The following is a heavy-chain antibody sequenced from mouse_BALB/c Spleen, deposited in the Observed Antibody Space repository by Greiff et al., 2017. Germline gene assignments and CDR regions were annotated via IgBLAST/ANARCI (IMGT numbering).Heavy chain of an antibody. CDR2: ISSGGST. J-gene: IGHJ1*01. V-gene: IGHV5-6-5*01. CDR1: GFTFSSYA. D-gene: IGHD2-3*01. Sequence: EVQVVESGGGLVKPGGSLKLSCAASGFTFSSYAMSWVRQTPEKRLEWVASISSGGSTYYPDSVKGRFTISRDNARNILYLQMSSLRSEDTAMYYCARGDDGYYLWYFDVWGAGTTVTVSS. CDR3: ARGDDGYYLWYFDV.